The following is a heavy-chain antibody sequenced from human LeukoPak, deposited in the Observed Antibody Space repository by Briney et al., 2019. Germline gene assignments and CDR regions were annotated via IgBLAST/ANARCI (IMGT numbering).Heavy chain of an antibody. Sequence: SETLSLTCAVYGVSFSGYYWSWLRQPPGKGLEWIGEINHSGSTNYNPSLKSRVTISVDTSKNQFSLKLSSVTAADTAVYYCARDLDYGPRNWFDPWGQGTLVIVSS. V-gene: IGHV4-34*01. CDR2: INHSGST. D-gene: IGHD4-17*01. CDR1: GVSFSGYY. J-gene: IGHJ5*02. CDR3: ARDLDYGPRNWFDP.